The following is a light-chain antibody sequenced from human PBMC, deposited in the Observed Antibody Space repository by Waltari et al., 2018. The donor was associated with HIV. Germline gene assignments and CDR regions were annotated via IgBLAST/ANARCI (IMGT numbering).Light chain of an antibody. J-gene: IGLJ3*02. V-gene: IGLV2-14*01. Sequence: QSALTQPASVSGSPGQSITISCTGTSSDVGGYYYLSWYQQHPGKAPKLMIYEVSNRPSGVSNRVSGAKSGNTASLTISGFQAEDEADYYCSSYTSSRTWVFGGGTKLTVL. CDR2: EVS. CDR3: SSYTSSRTWV. CDR1: SSDVGGYYY.